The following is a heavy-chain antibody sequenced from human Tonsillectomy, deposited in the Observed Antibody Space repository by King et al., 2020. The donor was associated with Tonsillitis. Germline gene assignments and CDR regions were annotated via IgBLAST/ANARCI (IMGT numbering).Heavy chain of an antibody. D-gene: IGHD6-13*01. J-gene: IGHJ4*02. CDR1: GFTFSNYA. CDR2: ISGSGGST. Sequence: VQLVESGGGLIQPGGSLRISCTASGFTFSNYAMSWVRQAPGKGLECVSSISGSGGSTYYADSVKGRFTISRDNSKNTLYLQMNSLRADDTAVYYCAKDGGGGSWYLDYWGQGTLVTVSS. V-gene: IGHV3-23*04. CDR3: AKDGGGGSWYLDY.